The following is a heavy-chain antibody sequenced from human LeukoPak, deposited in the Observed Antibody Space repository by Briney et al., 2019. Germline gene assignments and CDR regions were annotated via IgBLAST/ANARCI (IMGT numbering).Heavy chain of an antibody. CDR1: GGSFSGYY. Sequence: SETLSLTCAVYGGSFSGYYWSWIRQPPGKGLEWIGEINHSGSTNYNPSLKSRVTISVDTSKNQFSLKLSSVTAADTAVYYCASFGGYSYGYGATFDYWGQGTLVTVSS. CDR2: INHSGST. D-gene: IGHD5-18*01. CDR3: ASFGGYSYGYGATFDY. J-gene: IGHJ4*02. V-gene: IGHV4-34*01.